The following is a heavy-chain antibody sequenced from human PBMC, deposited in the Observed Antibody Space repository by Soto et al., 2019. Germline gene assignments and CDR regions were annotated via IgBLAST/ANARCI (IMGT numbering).Heavy chain of an antibody. J-gene: IGHJ4*02. Sequence: ASVKVSCKASGYTFTSYGISWVRQAPGQGLEWMGWISAYNGNTNYAQKLQGRVTMTTDTSTSTAYMEPRSLRSDDTAVYYCARALGIAAAGMMDYWGQGTLVTVSS. V-gene: IGHV1-18*04. CDR1: GYTFTSYG. CDR2: ISAYNGNT. D-gene: IGHD6-13*01. CDR3: ARALGIAAAGMMDY.